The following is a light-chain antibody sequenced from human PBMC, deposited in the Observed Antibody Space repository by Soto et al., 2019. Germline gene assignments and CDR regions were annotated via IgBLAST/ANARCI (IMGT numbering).Light chain of an antibody. CDR1: QSLVHTDGGTY. J-gene: IGKJ2*02. CDR2: GVS. Sequence: DVVLTQTPLSLSVTPGQPASISCQSSQSLVHTDGGTYLYWSLQRSGQPPQLLIYGVSNRFSGVPERFSGSGSGTDFTLKISRVEAEDVGVYYCMQSIQLPRTFGQGTRLEIK. CDR3: MQSIQLPRT. V-gene: IGKV2D-29*01.